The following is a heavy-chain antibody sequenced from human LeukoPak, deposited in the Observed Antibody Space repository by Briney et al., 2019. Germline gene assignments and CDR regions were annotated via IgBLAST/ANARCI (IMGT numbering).Heavy chain of an antibody. CDR2: LSANGVNT. D-gene: IGHD2-2*01. CDR3: AKDKSYAFDY. Sequence: GGSLRLSCAASGFTFSTYAMSWVRQAPGKGLEWVSALSANGVNTYYRGSVKGRFTISRDNSKNTLYLQMSSLRAEDTAVYYCAKDKSYAFDYWGQGTLVTVSS. J-gene: IGHJ4*02. CDR1: GFTFSTYA. V-gene: IGHV3-23*01.